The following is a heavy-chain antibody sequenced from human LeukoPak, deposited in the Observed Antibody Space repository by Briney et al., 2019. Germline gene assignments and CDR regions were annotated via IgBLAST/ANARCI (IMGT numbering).Heavy chain of an antibody. V-gene: IGHV3-23*01. CDR2: ISGSGGST. CDR1: GFTFSSYW. J-gene: IGHJ4*02. D-gene: IGHD3-3*01. CDR3: ASALYYDFWSGYYSYFDY. Sequence: GGSLRLSCAASGFTFSSYWMSWVRQAPGKGLEWVSAISGSGGSTYYADSVKGRFTISRDNSKNTLYLQMNSLRAEDTAVYYCASALYYDFWSGYYSYFDYWGQGTLVTVSS.